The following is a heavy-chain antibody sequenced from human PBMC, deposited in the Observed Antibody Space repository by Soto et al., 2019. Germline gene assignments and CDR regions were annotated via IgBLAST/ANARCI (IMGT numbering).Heavy chain of an antibody. CDR2: ISSSGSTI. V-gene: IGHV3-48*03. CDR3: ARDRVTFGVPGAFDI. Sequence: GGSLRLSCAASGFTFSSYEMNWVRQAPGKGLEWVSYISSSGSTIYYADSVKGRFTISRDNARNSLYLQMNSLRAEDTAVYYCARDRVTFGVPGAFDIWGQGTMVTVSS. J-gene: IGHJ3*02. CDR1: GFTFSSYE. D-gene: IGHD3-16*01.